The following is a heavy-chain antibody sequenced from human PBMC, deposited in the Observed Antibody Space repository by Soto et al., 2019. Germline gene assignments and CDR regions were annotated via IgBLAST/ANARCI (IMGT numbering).Heavy chain of an antibody. Sequence: EVQLVESGGGLVQPGGSLRLSCAASGFTFSNSGMNWVRQAPGKGLEWVSYISSSSSTIRYADSVKGRFTISRDNAKNSLFLQMNSLRDEDTAVYYCARDLTTHDYWGQGTVVTVSS. CDR3: ARDLTTHDY. V-gene: IGHV3-48*02. J-gene: IGHJ4*02. CDR1: GFTFSNSG. CDR2: ISSSSSTI.